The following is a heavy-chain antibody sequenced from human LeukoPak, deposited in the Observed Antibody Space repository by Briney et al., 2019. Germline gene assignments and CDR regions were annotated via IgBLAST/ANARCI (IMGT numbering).Heavy chain of an antibody. J-gene: IGHJ4*02. D-gene: IGHD1-1*01. CDR1: GGSFSGYY. CDR3: ARAKWNDY. CDR2: INHSGST. Sequence: SETLSLTCAVYGGSFSGYYWSWIRQPPGKGLEWIGEINHSGSTNYNPSLKRRVTISVDTSKNQFSLKLSSVTAADTAVYYCARAKWNDYWGQGTLVTVSS. V-gene: IGHV4-34*01.